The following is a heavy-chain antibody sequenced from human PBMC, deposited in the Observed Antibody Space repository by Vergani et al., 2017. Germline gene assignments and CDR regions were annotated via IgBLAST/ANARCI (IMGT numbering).Heavy chain of an antibody. J-gene: IGHJ4*02. Sequence: QVQLQESGPGLVKPSQTLSLTCTVSGGSFSTGGQSWTWLRQSAGKGLEWIGRIYTSGATNYNPSLRSRAIMSVDASKNQFSRKLTSVTAADTAVYFCARQRPGSGWSPGDFDDGGQGTLVTVSS. CDR1: GGSFSTGGQS. CDR2: IYTSGAT. D-gene: IGHD6-19*01. CDR3: ARQRPGSGWSPGDFDD. V-gene: IGHV4-61*02.